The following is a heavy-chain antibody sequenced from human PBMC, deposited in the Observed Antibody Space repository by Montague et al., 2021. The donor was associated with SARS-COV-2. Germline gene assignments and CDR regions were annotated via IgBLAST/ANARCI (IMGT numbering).Heavy chain of an antibody. J-gene: IGHJ4*02. D-gene: IGHD2/OR15-2a*01. CDR1: GFTFSTYA. CDR3: AKNFPGQFYFDD. V-gene: IGHV3-23*01. CDR2: ISSGGNK. Sequence: SLRLSCAASGFTFSTYAMNWVRQAPGKGLEWVSGISSGGNKHHAGSVKGRFTISRDDSRNTLYLQMHSLRAEDTAMYYCAKNFPGQFYFDDWGQGTLVAVSS.